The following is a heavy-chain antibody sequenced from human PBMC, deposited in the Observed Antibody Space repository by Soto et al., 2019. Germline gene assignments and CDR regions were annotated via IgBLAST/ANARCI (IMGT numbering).Heavy chain of an antibody. CDR2: ISYDGSNK. Sequence: GGSLRLSCAASGFTFSSYAMHWVRQAPGKGLEWVAVISYDGSNKYYADSVMGRFTISRNNSKNTLYLQMNSLRAEDTAVYYCARDSGYCSAWGQGTLVTVSS. CDR1: GFTFSSYA. CDR3: ARDSGYCSA. J-gene: IGHJ5*02. D-gene: IGHD2-15*01. V-gene: IGHV3-30-3*01.